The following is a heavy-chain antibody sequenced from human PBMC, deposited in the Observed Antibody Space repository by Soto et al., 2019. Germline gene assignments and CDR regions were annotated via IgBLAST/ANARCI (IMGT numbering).Heavy chain of an antibody. CDR1: GGSISSGGYY. J-gene: IGHJ3*02. CDR2: IYYSGST. CDR3: ARGGIAAAHDAFDI. V-gene: IGHV4-31*03. Sequence: PSLTCTVSGGSISSGGYYWSWIRQHPGKGLEWIGYIYYSGSTYYNPSLKSRVTISVDTSKNQFSLKLSSVTAADTAVYYCARGGIAAAHDAFDIWGQGTMVTVSS. D-gene: IGHD6-13*01.